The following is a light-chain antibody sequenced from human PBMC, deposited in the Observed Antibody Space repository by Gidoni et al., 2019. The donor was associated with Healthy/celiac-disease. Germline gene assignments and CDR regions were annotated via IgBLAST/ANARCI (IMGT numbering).Light chain of an antibody. Sequence: MLTLSPGTLSVSPWDSATLSCRASQSVSSSYLAWYQQKPGSAPRLLIYGASSRSTGLPDRFSGSGSGTDFSLTIISLEPEDFSVYYCQQHGSSPSLTFGGGTKVEIK. CDR3: QQHGSSPSLT. CDR1: QSVSSSY. J-gene: IGKJ4*01. CDR2: GAS. V-gene: IGKV3-20*01.